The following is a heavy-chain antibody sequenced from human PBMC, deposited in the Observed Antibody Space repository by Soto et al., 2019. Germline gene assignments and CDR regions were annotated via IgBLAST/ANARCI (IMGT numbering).Heavy chain of an antibody. J-gene: IGHJ2*01. V-gene: IGHV1-69*06. D-gene: IGHD3-22*01. CDR2: IIPIFGTA. CDR1: EDTFRNYA. Sequence: QVELVQSGAEVKKPGSSVKVSCQASEDTFRNYAISWVRQAPGQGLEWMGGIIPIFGTANYAQKFQGRVTIPADTSANTVYLELSSLRSEDTAVYYCASTTYDSSAYYYSYLGLWGRGTLVTVSS. CDR3: ASTTYDSSAYYYSYLGL.